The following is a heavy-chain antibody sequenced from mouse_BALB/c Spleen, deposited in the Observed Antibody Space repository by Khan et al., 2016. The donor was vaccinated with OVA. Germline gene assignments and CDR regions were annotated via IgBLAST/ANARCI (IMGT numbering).Heavy chain of an antibody. V-gene: IGHV9-2-1*01. CDR1: GYTFTDYS. CDR3: ARRHAMDY. J-gene: IGHJ4*01. Sequence: LKQSGPELKKPGETVKISCKASGYTFTDYSMHWVKQAPGKGLKWMGWINTETGEPTYADDFKGRFAFSLETSASTAYLQINNLKNEDTATYFCARRHAMDYWGQGTSVTVSS. CDR2: INTETGEP.